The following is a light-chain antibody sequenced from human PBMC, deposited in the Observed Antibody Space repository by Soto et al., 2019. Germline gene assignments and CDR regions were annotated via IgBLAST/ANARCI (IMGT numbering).Light chain of an antibody. J-gene: IGKJ1*01. CDR3: QQYNAYPWT. Sequence: TPSHSTLHASEGDRITITCRASQSISSWLAWYQQKPGKAPKLLIYKASTLESGVPSNFSGSGSGTEFSLTISSLQPEDFATYYCQQYNAYPWTFGQGTKADIK. CDR1: QSISSW. V-gene: IGKV1-5*03. CDR2: KAS.